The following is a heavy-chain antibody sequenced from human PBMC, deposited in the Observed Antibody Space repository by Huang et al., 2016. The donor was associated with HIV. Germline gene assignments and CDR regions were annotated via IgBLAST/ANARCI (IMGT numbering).Heavy chain of an antibody. Sequence: QVHLVQSGAEVKKPGASVKVSCQASGYSFTGYYLHWVRQAPGQGSVWMGWINRSSGSTHLARKFEDRLSLSRGTAGSTAYMELRSLKTDDTAVEDCAGDWNTYYYDSSEYYAEHWGQGTLVTVSS. CDR1: GYSFTGYY. V-gene: IGHV1-2*02. CDR2: INRSSGST. D-gene: IGHD3-22*01. CDR3: AGDWNTYYYDSSEYYAEH. J-gene: IGHJ1*01.